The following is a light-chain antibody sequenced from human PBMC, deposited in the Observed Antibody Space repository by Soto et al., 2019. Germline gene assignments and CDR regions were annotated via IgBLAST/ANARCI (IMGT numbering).Light chain of an antibody. Sequence: QSVLTQSSSASACLGSSVKLTCTLSSGHSGYIIAWHQQQPGKAPRYLMKLEGSGSYNKGSGVPDRFSGSSSGADRYLTISNLQFEDEADYYCETWDSNTHTVFGGGTKLTVL. V-gene: IGLV4-60*02. CDR2: LEGSGSY. CDR1: SGHSGYI. CDR3: ETWDSNTHTV. J-gene: IGLJ3*02.